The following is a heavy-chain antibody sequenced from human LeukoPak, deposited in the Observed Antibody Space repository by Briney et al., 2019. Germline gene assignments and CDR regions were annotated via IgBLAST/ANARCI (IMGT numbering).Heavy chain of an antibody. CDR2: ISSSSSYI. Sequence: GGTLRLSCAASGFTFSSYSMDWVRQAPGTGLEWISSISSSSSYIYYADSVKGRFTISRDNAKNSLYLQMNSLRAEDTAVYYCARDEAVPAAMGYYFDYWGQGTLVTVSS. CDR3: ARDEAVPAAMGYYFDY. V-gene: IGHV3-21*01. CDR1: GFTFSSYS. D-gene: IGHD2-2*01. J-gene: IGHJ4*02.